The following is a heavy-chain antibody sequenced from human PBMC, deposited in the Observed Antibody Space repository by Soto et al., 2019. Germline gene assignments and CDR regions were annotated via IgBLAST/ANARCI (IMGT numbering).Heavy chain of an antibody. D-gene: IGHD4-4*01. Sequence: QVQLVQSGAEVKEPGASVKVSCKPSGYTFTRNGISWVRQAPGQGHEWVGWISTNSGNTDYAQKLQGSVTLTTDTSTNTAYLELRSLRADDTAVYYCARDKDYMLDYWGQGTLVTVSS. CDR2: ISTNSGNT. V-gene: IGHV1-18*01. CDR1: GYTFTRNG. CDR3: ARDKDYMLDY. J-gene: IGHJ4*02.